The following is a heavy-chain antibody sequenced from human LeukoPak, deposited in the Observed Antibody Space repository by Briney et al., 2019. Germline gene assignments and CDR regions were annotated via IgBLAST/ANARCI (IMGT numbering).Heavy chain of an antibody. D-gene: IGHD3-22*01. V-gene: IGHV3-11*05. CDR1: GFTISDYH. CDR2: ISGSSIYT. J-gene: IGHJ4*02. CDR3: AKGYYETSGWFDK. Sequence: PGGSLRLSCAASGFTISDYHMTWLRQAPGQGLEWVSYISGSSIYTRYADSVKGRFTISRDNAKNSLYLQMNSLRAEDTAVYYCAKGYYETSGWFDKWGQGTLVTVSS.